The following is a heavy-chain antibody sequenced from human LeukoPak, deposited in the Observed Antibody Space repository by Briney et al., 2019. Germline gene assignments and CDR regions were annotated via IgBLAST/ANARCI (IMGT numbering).Heavy chain of an antibody. J-gene: IGHJ4*02. CDR3: AKDHESDGYPCLDH. CDR1: RFTFINAW. CDR2: ISASGP. V-gene: IGHV3-23*01. Sequence: PGGSLRLSCAASRFTFINAWMSWVRQAPGKGLEWVSTISASGPYYADAVRGRFTISRDNSRNTLSLQMDSLRAEDTAVYYCAKDHESDGYPCLDHWGLGTLVTVSS. D-gene: IGHD3-22*01.